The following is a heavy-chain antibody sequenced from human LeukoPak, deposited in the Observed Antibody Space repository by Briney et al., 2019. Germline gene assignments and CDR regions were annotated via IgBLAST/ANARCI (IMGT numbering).Heavy chain of an antibody. J-gene: IGHJ2*01. CDR3: AVGATTLWYFDL. D-gene: IGHD1-26*01. V-gene: IGHV4-39*01. CDR2: IHYSGST. CDR1: GGSISSSSYY. Sequence: SETLSLTCTVSGGSISSSSYYWGWIRQPPGKGLEWIGSIHYSGSTYSNPSLQSRVTISVDTSKNQFSLKLSSVTAADTAVYYCAVGATTLWYFDLWGRGTPATVSS.